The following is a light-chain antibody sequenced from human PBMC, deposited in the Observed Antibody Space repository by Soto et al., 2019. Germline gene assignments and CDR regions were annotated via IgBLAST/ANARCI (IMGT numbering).Light chain of an antibody. CDR3: QQYYSTPVT. CDR1: QNVLYSSSNKNN. J-gene: IGKJ4*01. Sequence: DIVLTQSPDSLAVSLGERATINCKSSQNVLYSSSNKNNLAWYQQKPGESPKLLIYWASTRQSGVPDRFSGSGSGTDFTLSISSLQAEDVAVYYCQQYYSTPVTFGGGTKVEIK. CDR2: WAS. V-gene: IGKV4-1*01.